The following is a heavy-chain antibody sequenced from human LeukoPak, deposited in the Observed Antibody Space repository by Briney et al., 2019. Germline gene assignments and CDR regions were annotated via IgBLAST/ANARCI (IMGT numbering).Heavy chain of an antibody. CDR3: VRADGA. CDR1: GFIITTSW. D-gene: IGHD4-17*01. V-gene: IGHV3-74*01. J-gene: IGHJ5*02. CDR2: ISSDGGTI. Sequence: PGGSLRLSCAASGFIITTSWMHWVRQAPGKGLVWASLISSDGGTISYADSVKGRFTISRDNAKNTLYLQMNSLRVEDTAVYYCVRADGAWGQGTLVTVSS.